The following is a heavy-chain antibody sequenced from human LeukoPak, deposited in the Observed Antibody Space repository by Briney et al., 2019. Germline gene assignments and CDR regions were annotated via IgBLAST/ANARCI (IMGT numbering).Heavy chain of an antibody. V-gene: IGHV4-34*01. D-gene: IGHD2-8*01. CDR1: GGSFSNFY. CDR3: ARGRSIVLMVYATRKGLDY. Sequence: SETLSLTCAIYGGSFSNFYCNWSRQSPGKGLEWSGEITHSGNTNYNPSLKSRDTISVDTSKNHFSLTLPSVTAADTAVYYCARGRSIVLMVYATRKGLDYWGQGTLVTVSS. J-gene: IGHJ4*02. CDR2: ITHSGNT.